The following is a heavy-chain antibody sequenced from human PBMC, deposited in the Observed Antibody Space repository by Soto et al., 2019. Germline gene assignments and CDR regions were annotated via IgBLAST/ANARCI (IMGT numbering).Heavy chain of an antibody. CDR1: GASISSSDW. D-gene: IGHD3-16*02. CDR2: IFHSGST. CDR3: ARSPEWSLSDDGFDS. J-gene: IGHJ4*02. Sequence: SETLSLTCAVSGASISSSDWWTWVRQPPGKGLEWIGEIFHSGSTNYNPSLESRVTISVDKSKNQFSLKVTSVTAADTAVYYGARSPEWSLSDDGFDSWGQGTLVTVSS. V-gene: IGHV4-4*02.